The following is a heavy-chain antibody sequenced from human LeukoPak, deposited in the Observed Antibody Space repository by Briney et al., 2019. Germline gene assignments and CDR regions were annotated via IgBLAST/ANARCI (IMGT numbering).Heavy chain of an antibody. J-gene: IGHJ1*01. D-gene: IGHD2-21*01. CDR2: VYPADSDT. V-gene: IGHV5-51*01. Sequence: HGESLKISCKASGYSFSSYWIAWVRQIPGQGLELIGVVYPADSDTRYSRSSQGQVTMSVDKSIRTAYLQWNNLKASDTAMYYYARPGEPDLAGYILHWGQGTLVTVSS. CDR3: ARPGEPDLAGYILH. CDR1: GYSFSSYW.